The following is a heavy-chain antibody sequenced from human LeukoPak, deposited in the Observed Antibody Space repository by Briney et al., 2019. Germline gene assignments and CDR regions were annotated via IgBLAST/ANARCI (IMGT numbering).Heavy chain of an antibody. V-gene: IGHV3-21*04. J-gene: IGHJ4*02. CDR2: ISSVSSYI. Sequence: SGGSLRLSCAASGFTFSSYSMNWVRQAPGKGLEWVSSISSVSSYIYYADSVKGRFTISRDNSKNTLYLQMNSLRAEDTAVYYCAKSDCGGDCHLLDYWGQGTLVTVSS. CDR3: AKSDCGGDCHLLDY. D-gene: IGHD2-21*02. CDR1: GFTFSSYS.